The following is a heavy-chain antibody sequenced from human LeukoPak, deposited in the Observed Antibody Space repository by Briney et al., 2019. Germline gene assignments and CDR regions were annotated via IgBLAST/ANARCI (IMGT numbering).Heavy chain of an antibody. CDR3: ARVDCSSTSCHDFYYYGMDV. V-gene: IGHV3-7*01. Sequence: GGSLRLSCAASGFTFSSYWVSWVRQAPGKGLEWVANIKQDGSEKYYVDSVKGRFTISRDNAKNSLFLQMNSLRAEDTAVYYCARVDCSSTSCHDFYYYGMDVWGQGTTVTVSS. CDR2: IKQDGSEK. J-gene: IGHJ6*02. D-gene: IGHD2-2*01. CDR1: GFTFSSYW.